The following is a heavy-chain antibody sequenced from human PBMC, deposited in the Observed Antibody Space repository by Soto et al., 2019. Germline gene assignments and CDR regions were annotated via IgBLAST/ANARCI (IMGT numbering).Heavy chain of an antibody. V-gene: IGHV5-10-1*01. CDR2: IDPSDSQT. Sequence: GESLKISCKGSGYSFAGYWITWVRQKPGKGLEWMGRIDPSDSQTYYSPSFRGHVTISATKSITTVFLQWSSLRASDTAMYYRARQIYDSDTGPNFQYYFDSWGQGTPITVSS. CDR3: ARQIYDSDTGPNFQYYFDS. CDR1: GYSFAGYW. D-gene: IGHD3-22*01. J-gene: IGHJ4*02.